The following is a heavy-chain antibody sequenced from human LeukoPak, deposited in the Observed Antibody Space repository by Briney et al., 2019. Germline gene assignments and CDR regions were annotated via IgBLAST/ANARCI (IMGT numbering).Heavy chain of an antibody. D-gene: IGHD3-10*01. Sequence: SQTLSLTCTVSGGSISSGGYYWSWIRQHPGKGLEWIGYIYYSGSTYYNPSLKSRVTISVDTSKNQFSLKLSSVTAADTAVYYCARDLKVRGVIRYWGQGTLVTVSS. CDR2: IYYSGST. CDR1: GGSISSGGYY. J-gene: IGHJ4*02. CDR3: ARDLKVRGVIRY. V-gene: IGHV4-31*03.